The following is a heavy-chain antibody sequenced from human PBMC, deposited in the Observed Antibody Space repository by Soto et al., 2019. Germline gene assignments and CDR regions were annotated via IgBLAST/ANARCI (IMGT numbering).Heavy chain of an antibody. J-gene: IGHJ5*02. CDR2: INHSGST. CDR3: ASSPRRITMVRANGVWFDP. CDR1: GGSFSGYY. V-gene: IGHV4-34*01. Sequence: SETLSLTCAVYGGSFSGYYWSWIRQPPGKGLEWIGEINHSGSTNYNPSLKSRVTISVDTSKNQFSLKLGSVTAADTAVYYCASSPRRITMVRANGVWFDPWGQGTLVTVSS. D-gene: IGHD3-10*01.